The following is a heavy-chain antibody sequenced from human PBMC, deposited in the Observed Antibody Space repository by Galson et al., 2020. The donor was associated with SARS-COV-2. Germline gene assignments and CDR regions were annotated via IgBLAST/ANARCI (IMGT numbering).Heavy chain of an antibody. CDR1: GGSISSYY. CDR2: IYYSGST. J-gene: IGHJ6*03. D-gene: IGHD5-18*01. Sequence: SETLSLTCTVSGGSISSYYWSWIRQPPGKGLEWIGYIYYSGSTNYNPSLKSRVTISVDTSKNQFSLKLSSVTAADTAVYYCARGPRGYSYGGNYYYYYMDVWGKGTTVTVSS. CDR3: ARGPRGYSYGGNYYYYYMDV. V-gene: IGHV4-59*01.